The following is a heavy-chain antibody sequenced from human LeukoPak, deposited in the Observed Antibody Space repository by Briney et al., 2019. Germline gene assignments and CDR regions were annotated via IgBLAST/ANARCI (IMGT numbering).Heavy chain of an antibody. J-gene: IGHJ3*02. CDR2: IYHSGST. CDR1: GYSISSGYY. V-gene: IGHV4-38-2*02. CDR3: ARLTGYYYDSSGYWSHDAFDI. Sequence: PSETLSLTCTVSGYSISSGYYWGWIRQPPGKGLEWIGSIYHSGSTYYNPSLKSRVTISVDTSKNQFSLKLSSVTAADTAVYYCARLTGYYYDSSGYWSHDAFDIWGHGTMVTVSS. D-gene: IGHD3-22*01.